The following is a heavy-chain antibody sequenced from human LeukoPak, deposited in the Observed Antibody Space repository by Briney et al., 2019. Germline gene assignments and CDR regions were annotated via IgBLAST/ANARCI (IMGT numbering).Heavy chain of an antibody. V-gene: IGHV1-2*02. CDR3: ARDRGIAVAGRDY. D-gene: IGHD6-19*01. CDR2: INPNSGGT. Sequence: ASVKVSCKASGYTFTGYYMHWVRQAPGQGLEWMGWINPNSGGTNYAQKFQGRVTMTRDPSISTAYMELSRLRSDDTAVYYCARDRGIAVAGRDYWGQGTLVTVSS. CDR1: GYTFTGYY. J-gene: IGHJ4*02.